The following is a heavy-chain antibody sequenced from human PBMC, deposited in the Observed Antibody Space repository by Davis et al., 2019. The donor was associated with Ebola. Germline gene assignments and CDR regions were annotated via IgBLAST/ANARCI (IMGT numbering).Heavy chain of an antibody. Sequence: AASVKVSCKASGYTFTSYGISWVRQAPGQGLEWMGWISAYNGNTNYAQKLQGRVTMTTDTSTSIVYMELRSLRSDDTAVYYRARQKGSTNWFDPWGQGTLVTVSS. D-gene: IGHD2-2*01. J-gene: IGHJ5*02. CDR3: ARQKGSTNWFDP. V-gene: IGHV1-18*01. CDR2: ISAYNGNT. CDR1: GYTFTSYG.